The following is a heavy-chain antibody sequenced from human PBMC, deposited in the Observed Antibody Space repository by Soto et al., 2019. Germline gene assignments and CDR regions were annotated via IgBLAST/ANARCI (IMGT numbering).Heavy chain of an antibody. D-gene: IGHD1-26*01. Sequence: QVQLVQSGAEVKKPGASVKISCKASGYDLNNYFLHWVRQAPGQGLEWMGIINPSDGRAIYAQNLQGRVTMTRDTSTSTVYMELSSLRAEDTAVYFCARDAVVGGTTWSHFDHWGQGTLVTVSS. CDR3: ARDAVVGGTTWSHFDH. J-gene: IGHJ4*02. CDR1: GYDLNNYF. CDR2: INPSDGRA. V-gene: IGHV1-46*02.